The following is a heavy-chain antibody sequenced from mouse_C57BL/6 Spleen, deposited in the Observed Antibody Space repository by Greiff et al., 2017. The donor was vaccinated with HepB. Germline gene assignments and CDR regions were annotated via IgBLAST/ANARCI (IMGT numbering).Heavy chain of an antibody. V-gene: IGHV1-69*01. CDR2: IDPSDSYT. D-gene: IGHD2-2*01. J-gene: IGHJ2*01. CDR1: GYTFTSYW. Sequence: VQLQQPGAELVMPGASVKLSCKASGYTFTSYWMHWVKQRPGQGLEWIGEIDPSDSYTNYNQKFKGKSTLTVDKSSSTAYMQLSSLTSEDSAVYYCARRGYDVVDYWGQGTTLTVSS. CDR3: ARRGYDVVDY.